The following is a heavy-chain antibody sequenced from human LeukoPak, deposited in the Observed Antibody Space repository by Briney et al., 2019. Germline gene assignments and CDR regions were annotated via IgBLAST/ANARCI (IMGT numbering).Heavy chain of an antibody. J-gene: IGHJ4*02. D-gene: IGHD6-19*01. Sequence: GGSLRLSCAASGFTFSSYAMSWVRQAPGKGLEWVSAISGSVGSTYYADSVKGRFTISRDNSKSTVYLQMNSLRVEDTALYFCARDTAVAALDCRGQGTLVTVSS. CDR3: ARDTAVAALDC. V-gene: IGHV3-23*01. CDR1: GFTFSSYA. CDR2: ISGSVGST.